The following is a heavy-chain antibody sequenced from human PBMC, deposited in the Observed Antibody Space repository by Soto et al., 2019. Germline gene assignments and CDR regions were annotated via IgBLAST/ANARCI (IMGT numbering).Heavy chain of an antibody. D-gene: IGHD3-16*01. CDR1: GFTFSSYW. Sequence: PGGSLRLSCAASGFTFSSYWMSWVRQAPGKGLEWVANIKQDGSEKYYVDSVKGRFTISRDNAKNSLYLQMNSLRAEDTAVYYCARDFSFGIDYGMDVWDQGTTVTVSS. CDR3: ARDFSFGIDYGMDV. J-gene: IGHJ6*02. CDR2: IKQDGSEK. V-gene: IGHV3-7*04.